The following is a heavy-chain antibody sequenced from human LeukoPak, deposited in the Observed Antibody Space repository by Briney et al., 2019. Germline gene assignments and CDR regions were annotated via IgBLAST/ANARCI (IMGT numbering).Heavy chain of an antibody. CDR3: ARDLGLRGST. CDR2: MYGDMRDI. J-gene: IGHJ5*02. V-gene: IGHV3-74*01. CDR1: GLTFSNSW. D-gene: IGHD5-12*01. Sequence: TGGSLRLSCEASGLTFSNSWMHWVRRIPGKGLVWVSRMYGDMRDISYADSVKGRFTISRDNAKNTVYLQMNSLRGEDTAVYYCARDLGLRGSTWGQGTLVTVSS.